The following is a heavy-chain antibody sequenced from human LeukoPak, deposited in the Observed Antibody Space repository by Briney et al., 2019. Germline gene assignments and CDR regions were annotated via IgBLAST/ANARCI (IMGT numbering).Heavy chain of an antibody. CDR1: GGTISSYA. V-gene: IGHV1-69*06. CDR2: IIPIFGTA. CDR3: ARDPQYSSGTDAFDI. J-gene: IGHJ3*02. D-gene: IGHD6-19*01. Sequence: ASVKVSCKASGGTISSYAISWVRQAPGQGLEWMGGIIPIFGTANYAQKFQGRVTITADKSTSTAYMELSSLRSEDTAVYYCARDPQYSSGTDAFDIWGQGTMVTVSS.